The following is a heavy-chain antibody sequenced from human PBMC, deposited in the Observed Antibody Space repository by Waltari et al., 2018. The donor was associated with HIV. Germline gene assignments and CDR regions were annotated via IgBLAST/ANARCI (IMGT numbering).Heavy chain of an antibody. Sequence: EVQLMESGGGLVQYGGSLRLSCAASGFTFTNYWMSWVRQTTGKGLEWVAYIKDDGSEKYYMGSVKGRFTISRDNAKNSMFLQRNSLRAEDTAVYYCARIGTFPHNYAIDFWGQGTTVTVSS. V-gene: IGHV3-7*01. J-gene: IGHJ6*02. D-gene: IGHD1-26*01. CDR1: GFTFTNYW. CDR3: ARIGTFPHNYAIDF. CDR2: IKDDGSEK.